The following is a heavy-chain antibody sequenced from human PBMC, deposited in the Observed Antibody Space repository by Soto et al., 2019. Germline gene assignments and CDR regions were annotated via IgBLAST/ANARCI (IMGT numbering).Heavy chain of an antibody. CDR2: INPNSGGT. D-gene: IGHD6-19*01. J-gene: IGHJ4*02. CDR1: GYTFTGYY. Sequence: ASVKVSCKASGYTFTGYYMHWVRQAPGQGLEWMGWINPNSGGTNYAQKFQGWVTMTRDTSISTAYMELSRLRPDDTAVYYCASSVYSSGWRLDYWGQGTLVTVS. V-gene: IGHV1-2*04. CDR3: ASSVYSSGWRLDY.